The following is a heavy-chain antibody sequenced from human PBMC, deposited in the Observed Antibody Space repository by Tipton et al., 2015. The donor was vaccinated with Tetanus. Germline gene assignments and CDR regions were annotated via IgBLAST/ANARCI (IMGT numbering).Heavy chain of an antibody. CDR1: GDSISSGGYY. V-gene: IGHV4-31*03. D-gene: IGHD1-26*01. CDR2: IFFGGTT. J-gene: IGHJ3*02. CDR3: ARDRHPYRISGAFRGNDALDI. Sequence: LRLSRTVAGDSISSGGYYWNWVRQNPGKGLEWLGYIFFGGTTFYSPSLNGRVSMSLDTSKNLFALRLASVTAADTAVYYCARDRHPYRISGAFRGNDALDIWGPGALVPVSS.